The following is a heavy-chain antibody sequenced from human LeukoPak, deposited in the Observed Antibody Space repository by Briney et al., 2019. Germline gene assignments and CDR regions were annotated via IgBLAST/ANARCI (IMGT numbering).Heavy chain of an antibody. CDR3: AKDMGAMVRGAIDY. J-gene: IGHJ4*02. D-gene: IGHD3-10*01. V-gene: IGHV3-21*04. CDR2: ISSSSSYI. Sequence: PGGSLRLSCAASGFTFSSYSMNRVRQAPGKGLEWVSSISSSSSYIYYADSVKGRFTISRDNAKNSLYLQMNSLRAEDTALYYCAKDMGAMVRGAIDYWGQGTLVTVSS. CDR1: GFTFSSYS.